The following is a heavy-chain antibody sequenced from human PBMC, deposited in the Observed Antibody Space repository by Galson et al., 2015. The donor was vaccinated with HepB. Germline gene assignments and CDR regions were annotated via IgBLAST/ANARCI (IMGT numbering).Heavy chain of an antibody. CDR1: GFTFHTYG. CDR3: ARVFTEYCSGGSCYSDIDYYYGMDV. J-gene: IGHJ6*02. V-gene: IGHV3-23*01. Sequence: PLRLSCAASGFTFHTYGMIWVRQAPGEGLEWVSFINSDGGRTYYADSVNGRFTISRDNSKNTLYLQMNSLRAEDTAVYYCARVFTEYCSGGSCYSDIDYYYGMDVWGQGTTVTVSS. CDR2: INSDGGRT. D-gene: IGHD2-15*01.